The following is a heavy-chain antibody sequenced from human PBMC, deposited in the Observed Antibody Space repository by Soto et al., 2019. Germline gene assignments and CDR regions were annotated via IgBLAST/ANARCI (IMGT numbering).Heavy chain of an antibody. J-gene: IGHJ4*02. CDR1: GYSFTGYW. Sequence: PGEAVKLSCDGSGYSFTGYWITWVRPMPGKGLEWMGKIDPSDSYTDYSPSFQGHVTISADKSISTAYLQWSSLKASDTAVYYCARWFGELLSSGPFDYWGQGTLV. CDR3: ARWFGELLSSGPFDY. D-gene: IGHD3-10*01. CDR2: IDPSDSYT. V-gene: IGHV5-10-1*01.